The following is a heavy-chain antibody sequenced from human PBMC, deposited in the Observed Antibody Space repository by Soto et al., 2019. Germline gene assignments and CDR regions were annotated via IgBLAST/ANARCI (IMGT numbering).Heavy chain of an antibody. CDR2: IYYSGST. CDR3: ASVTRTCISTSCYRYYYGMDV. CDR1: GGSVSSGSYY. Sequence: QVQLQESGPGLVKPSETLSLTCTVSGGSVSSGSYYWSWIRQPPGKGLEWIGYIYYSGSTNYNPSLTSRVTISVDTSKNQFSLKLSSVTAADTAVYYCASVTRTCISTSCYRYYYGMDVWGQGTTVTVSS. V-gene: IGHV4-61*01. D-gene: IGHD2-2*02. J-gene: IGHJ6*02.